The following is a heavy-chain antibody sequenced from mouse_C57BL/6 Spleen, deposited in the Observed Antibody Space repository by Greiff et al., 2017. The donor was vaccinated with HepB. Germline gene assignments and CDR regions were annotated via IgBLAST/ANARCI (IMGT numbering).Heavy chain of an antibody. D-gene: IGHD1-1*01. V-gene: IGHV1-22*01. CDR2: INPNNGGT. CDR3: ARVFITTVVATDYAMDY. CDR1: GYTFTDYN. J-gene: IGHJ4*01. Sequence: VQLKQSGPELVKPGASVKMSCKASGYTFTDYNMHWVKQSHGKSLEWIGYINPNNGGTSYNQKFKGKATLTVNKSSSTAYMELRSLTSDDSAVYYCARVFITTVVATDYAMDYWGQGTSVTVSS.